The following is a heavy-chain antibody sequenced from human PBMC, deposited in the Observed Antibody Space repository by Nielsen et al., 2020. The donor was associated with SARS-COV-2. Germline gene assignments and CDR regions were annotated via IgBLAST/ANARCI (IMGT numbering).Heavy chain of an antibody. CDR2: IYHSGST. CDR1: GGSISSGGYS. D-gene: IGHD4-11*01. J-gene: IGHJ6*02. V-gene: IGHV4-30-2*01. CDR3: ARDGGGDYLSV. Sequence: SEILSLTCAVSGGSISSGGYSWSWIRQPPGKGLEWIGYIYHSGSTYYNPSLKSRVTISVDRSKNQFSLKLSSVTAADTAVYYCARDGGGDYLSVWGQGTTVTVSS.